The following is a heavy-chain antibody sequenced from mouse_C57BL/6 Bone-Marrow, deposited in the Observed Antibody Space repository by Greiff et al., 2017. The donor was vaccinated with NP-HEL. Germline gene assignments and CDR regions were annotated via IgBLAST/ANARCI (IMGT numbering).Heavy chain of an antibody. CDR3: ARRVWGNYFDY. J-gene: IGHJ2*01. CDR2: IYPRSGNT. V-gene: IGHV1-81*01. Sequence: LEESGAELARPGASVKLSCKASGYTFTSYGISWVKQRTGQGLEWIGEIYPRSGNTYYNEKFKGKATLTADKSSSTAYMELRSLTSEDSAVYFCARRVWGNYFDYWGQGTTLTVSS. CDR1: GYTFTSYG. D-gene: IGHD4-1*01.